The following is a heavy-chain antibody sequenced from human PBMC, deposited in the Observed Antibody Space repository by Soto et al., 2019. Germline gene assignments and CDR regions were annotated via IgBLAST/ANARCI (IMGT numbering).Heavy chain of an antibody. CDR1: GYTFTCYD. J-gene: IGHJ5*02. CDR2: MNPNSGNT. CDR3: ARSPPRVERNNYAGGWFDP. V-gene: IGHV1-8*01. D-gene: IGHD4-4*01. Sequence: QVQLVQSGAEVKKPGASVKVSCKASGYTFTCYDINWVRQATGQGLEWMGWMNPNSGNTGYPQKFQGRVTMTRNTSISTAYMELSSLRFEDTAVYYCARSPPRVERNNYAGGWFDPWGQGTLVTVSS.